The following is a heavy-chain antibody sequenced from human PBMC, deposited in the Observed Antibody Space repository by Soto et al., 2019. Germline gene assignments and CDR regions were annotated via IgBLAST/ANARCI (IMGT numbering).Heavy chain of an antibody. V-gene: IGHV3-30*18. CDR2: ISYDGSNK. CDR1: GFTFSSYD. CDR3: AKVPYYYDTSGSYS. J-gene: IGHJ4*02. Sequence: PGGSLRLSCAASGFTFSSYDMHWVRQAPGKGLEWVAVISYDGSNKYYPDSVKGRFTISRDNSKNTLYLQMNSLRAEDTAVYYCAKVPYYYDTSGSYSWGQGTLVTVSS. D-gene: IGHD3-22*01.